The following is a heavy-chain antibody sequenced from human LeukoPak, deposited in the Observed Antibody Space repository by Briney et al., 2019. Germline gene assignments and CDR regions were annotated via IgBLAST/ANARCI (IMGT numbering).Heavy chain of an antibody. CDR3: ARDRVVAVATTLFDY. V-gene: IGHV1-3*01. CDR1: GYSFTSYG. CDR2: INAGNGYT. J-gene: IGHJ4*02. D-gene: IGHD2-15*01. Sequence: ASVKVSCKASGYSFTSYGVHWVRQVPGQRLEWMGWINAGNGYTRYSQKFQGRVTITRDTSASTAYMELSSLTSEDTSNYYCARDRVVAVATTLFDYWGQGTLVTVSS.